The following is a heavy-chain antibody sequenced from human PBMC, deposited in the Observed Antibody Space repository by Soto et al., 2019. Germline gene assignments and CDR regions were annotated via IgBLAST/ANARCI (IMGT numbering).Heavy chain of an antibody. V-gene: IGHV4-31*03. CDR3: ATNYYGSGSKNRFDP. D-gene: IGHD3-10*01. J-gene: IGHJ5*02. CDR1: GGSISSGGYY. Sequence: QVQLQESGPGLVKPSQTLSLTCTVSGGSISSGGYYWSWIRQHPGKGLEWIGYIYYSGSTYYNPSLKSRISTSVDTSKNQFSLKLSSVTAADTAVYYCATNYYGSGSKNRFDPWGQGTLVTVSS. CDR2: IYYSGST.